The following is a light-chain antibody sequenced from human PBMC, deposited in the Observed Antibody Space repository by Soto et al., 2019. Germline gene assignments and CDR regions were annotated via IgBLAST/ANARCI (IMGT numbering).Light chain of an antibody. J-gene: IGLJ1*01. CDR2: GNT. Sequence: QSVLTQPPSVSGAPGQRVTISCTGSSSNIGAVYDVHWYQHLPGTAPKLLIYGNTNRPSGVPDRFSGSKSGASASLATTGLQAEDEADYYCQSYDNSLSGYVFGTGTKLTVL. V-gene: IGLV1-40*01. CDR1: SSNIGAVYD. CDR3: QSYDNSLSGYV.